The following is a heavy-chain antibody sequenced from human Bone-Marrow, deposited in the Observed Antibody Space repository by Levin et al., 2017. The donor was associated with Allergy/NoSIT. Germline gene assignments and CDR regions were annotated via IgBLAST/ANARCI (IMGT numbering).Heavy chain of an antibody. D-gene: IGHD2-21*01. CDR1: GLIVSNNY. CDR3: ARGDGS. V-gene: IGHV3-66*02. J-gene: IGHJ4*02. CDR2: IYSDGST. Sequence: ASVKVSCAVSGLIVSNNYMSWVRQAPGKGLEWVSVIYSDGSTYYGDSVKGRFTISRDNSRNTLYLQMNSLRVEDTAVYYCARGDGSWGQGTLVTVSS.